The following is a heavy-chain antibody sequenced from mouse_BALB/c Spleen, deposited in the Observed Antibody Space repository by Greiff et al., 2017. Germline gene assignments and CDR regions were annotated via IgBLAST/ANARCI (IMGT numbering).Heavy chain of an antibody. CDR3: AREEWDAYAMDY. Sequence: EVQLVESGGGLVQPGGSRKLSCAASGFTFSSFGMSWVRQAPEKGLEWVAYISSGSSTNYSADTVRGRFTISRDNTKNPLILQMTSLRSEETAMYYCAREEWDAYAMDYWGQGTSVTVSS. V-gene: IGHV5-17*02. D-gene: IGHD4-1*01. CDR2: ISSGSSTN. J-gene: IGHJ4*01. CDR1: GFTFSSFG.